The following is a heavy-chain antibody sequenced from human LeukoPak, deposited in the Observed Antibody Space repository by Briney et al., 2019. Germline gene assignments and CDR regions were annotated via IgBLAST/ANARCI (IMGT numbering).Heavy chain of an antibody. Sequence: GGSLRLSCAASGFTFSSYAMSWVRQAPGKGLEWVSAISGSGGSTYYADSVKGRFTISRDNSKNTLYLQMNSLRAEGTAVYYCAKVDKQWLISYWGQGTLVTVSS. D-gene: IGHD6-19*01. J-gene: IGHJ4*02. CDR2: ISGSGGST. V-gene: IGHV3-23*01. CDR1: GFTFSSYA. CDR3: AKVDKQWLISY.